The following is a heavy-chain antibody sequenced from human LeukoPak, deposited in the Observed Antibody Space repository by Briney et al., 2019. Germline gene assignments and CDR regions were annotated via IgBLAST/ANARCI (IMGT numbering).Heavy chain of an antibody. J-gene: IGHJ3*02. CDR1: GFTVSSNY. CDR2: ISWNSGSI. Sequence: GGSLRLSCAASGFTVSSNYMSWVRQAPGKGLEWVSGISWNSGSIGYADSVKGRFTISRDNAKNSLYLQMNSLRAEDTALYYCAKDIDRAPDAFDIWGQGTMVTVSS. D-gene: IGHD3-22*01. V-gene: IGHV3-9*01. CDR3: AKDIDRAPDAFDI.